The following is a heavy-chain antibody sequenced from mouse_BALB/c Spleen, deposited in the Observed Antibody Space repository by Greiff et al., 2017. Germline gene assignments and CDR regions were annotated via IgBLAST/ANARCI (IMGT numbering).Heavy chain of an antibody. CDR3: TRPYYGSSYGAWFAY. Sequence: VQLKESGGGLVQPGGSMKLSCVASGFTFSNYWMNWVRQSPEKGLEWVAEIRLKSNNYATHYAESVKGRFTISRDDSKSSVYLQMNNLRAEDTGIYYCTRPYYGSSYGAWFAYWGQGTLVTVSA. V-gene: IGHV6-6*02. J-gene: IGHJ3*01. CDR1: GFTFSNYW. CDR2: IRLKSNNYAT. D-gene: IGHD1-1*01.